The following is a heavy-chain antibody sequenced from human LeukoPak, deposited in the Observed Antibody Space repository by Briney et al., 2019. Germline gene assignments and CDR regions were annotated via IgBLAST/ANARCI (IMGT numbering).Heavy chain of an antibody. D-gene: IGHD3-10*02. V-gene: IGHV4-4*07. J-gene: IGHJ4*02. CDR2: IYVTGSP. Sequence: KPSETLSLTCTVSGGSFSSYYWNWIRQPAGKGWEWIGRIYVTGSPNYNPSLKSRVTVSVDTSKNQFSPNVSSVTAADTAVYFCARGRWSGYYFDSWGQGILVTVSS. CDR3: ARGRWSGYYFDS. CDR1: GGSFSSYY.